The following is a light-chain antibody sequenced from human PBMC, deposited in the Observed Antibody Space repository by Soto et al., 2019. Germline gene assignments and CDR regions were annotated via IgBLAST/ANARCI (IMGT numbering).Light chain of an antibody. CDR1: QDISIW. CDR3: QQANSFPPA. Sequence: DIQMTQSPSYVSASVGDRVTITCRASQDISIWLAWYQQKPGKAPELLIYAASSLQSGVPPRFSGSASGTHFTLTISSLQPEDFATYYCQQANSFPPAFGGGTRVEIK. J-gene: IGKJ4*01. V-gene: IGKV1-12*01. CDR2: AAS.